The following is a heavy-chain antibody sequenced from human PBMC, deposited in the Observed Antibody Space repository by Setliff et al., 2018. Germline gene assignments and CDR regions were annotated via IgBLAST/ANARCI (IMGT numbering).Heavy chain of an antibody. D-gene: IGHD3-3*01. CDR1: GGSVSSTSHY. Sequence: SETLSLTCNVSGGSVSSTSHYWGWIRQPQGKGMEWIGSVDDSGYTYYNPSLKSRVTISVDTSKNQFSLKLSSVTAADTAVYYCARLSWNGLRYYCLDVWGQGTTVTVSS. J-gene: IGHJ6*02. CDR2: VDDSGYT. CDR3: ARLSWNGLRYYCLDV. V-gene: IGHV4-39*07.